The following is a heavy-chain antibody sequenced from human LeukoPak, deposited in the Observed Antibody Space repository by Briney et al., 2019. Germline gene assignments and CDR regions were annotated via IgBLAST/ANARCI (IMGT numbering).Heavy chain of an antibody. D-gene: IGHD2-2*01. Sequence: AASVKVSCKASGYTFTGYYMHWVRQAPGQGLEWMGWINPNSGGTNYAQKFQGRVTMTRDTSISTAYMELSRLRSDDTAVYYCARVGYCSSTSCYSVQNWFDPWGQGTLVTVSS. CDR2: INPNSGGT. CDR3: ARVGYCSSTSCYSVQNWFDP. V-gene: IGHV1-2*02. CDR1: GYTFTGYY. J-gene: IGHJ5*02.